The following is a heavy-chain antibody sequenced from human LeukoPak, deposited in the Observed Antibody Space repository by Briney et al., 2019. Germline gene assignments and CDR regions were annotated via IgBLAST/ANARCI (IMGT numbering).Heavy chain of an antibody. J-gene: IGHJ6*02. CDR2: IYYSGST. V-gene: IGHV4-59*08. Sequence: PSETLSLTCTVSGVSISSCYWSWIRQPPGKGLEWIGYIYYSGSTNYNPSLKSRVTISGDTSKNQFSLKLTSVTAADTAVYYCARGGARLYGMDVWGQGTTVTVSS. CDR1: GVSISSCY. D-gene: IGHD4/OR15-4a*01. CDR3: ARGGARLYGMDV.